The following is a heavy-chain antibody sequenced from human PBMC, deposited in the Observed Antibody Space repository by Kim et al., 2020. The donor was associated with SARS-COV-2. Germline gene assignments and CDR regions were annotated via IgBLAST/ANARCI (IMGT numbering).Heavy chain of an antibody. V-gene: IGHV4-34*01. Sequence: SETLSLTCAVYGGSFSGYYWSWIRQPPGKGLEWIGEINHSGSTNYNPSLKSRVTISVDTSKNQFSLKLSSVTAADTAVYYCATLEPGYSSSWSGGYWGQGTLVTVSS. CDR1: GGSFSGYY. D-gene: IGHD6-13*01. J-gene: IGHJ4*02. CDR2: INHSGST. CDR3: ATLEPGYSSSWSGGY.